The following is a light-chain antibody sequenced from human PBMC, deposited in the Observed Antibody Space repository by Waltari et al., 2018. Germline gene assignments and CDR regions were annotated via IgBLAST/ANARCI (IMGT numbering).Light chain of an antibody. CDR3: QTGGHGSWV. CDR1: SGHSSNI. J-gene: IGLJ3*02. CDR2: VNSDGSH. Sequence: QLVLTQSPSASASLGASVRLTCTLDSGHSSNIIAWLHQRPVKGPRYLRMVNSDGSHNKGDEIPARFSGSSSGAWRYLAISSVQSGDEGVYYCQTGGHGSWVFGGGTHLTVL. V-gene: IGLV4-69*01.